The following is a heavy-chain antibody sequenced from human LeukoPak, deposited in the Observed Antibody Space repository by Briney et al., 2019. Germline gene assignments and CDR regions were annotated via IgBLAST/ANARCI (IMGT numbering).Heavy chain of an antibody. CDR2: TSSNGGST. CDR3: AKDLVKWELSFDY. D-gene: IGHD1-26*01. V-gene: IGHV3-64D*08. J-gene: IGHJ4*02. CDR1: GFTFSNYA. Sequence: GGSLRLSCSASGFTFSNYAMYWVRQAPGKGLEYVSATSSNGGSTYYADSVKGRFTSSRDNSKNSLYLQMSGLRSEDTAVYYCAKDLVKWELSFDYWGRGTLVTVSS.